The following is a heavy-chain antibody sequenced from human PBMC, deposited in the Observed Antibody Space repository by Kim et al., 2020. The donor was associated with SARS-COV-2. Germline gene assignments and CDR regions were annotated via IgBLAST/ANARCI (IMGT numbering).Heavy chain of an antibody. CDR2: ISISSSTI. Sequence: GGSLRLSCEVSGFTFSSYSMNWVRQAPGKGLEWVSYISISSSTIFYADSVKGRFTISRDNAKNSLYLQMNSLRDEDTAVYYCARNLVTTTSFDYWGQGTLVTVSS. J-gene: IGHJ4*02. CDR3: ARNLVTTTSFDY. D-gene: IGHD2-21*02. CDR1: GFTFSSYS. V-gene: IGHV3-48*02.